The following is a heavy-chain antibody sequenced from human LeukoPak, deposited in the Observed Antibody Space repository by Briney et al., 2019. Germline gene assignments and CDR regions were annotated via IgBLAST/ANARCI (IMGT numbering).Heavy chain of an antibody. CDR2: ISSSSSYT. V-gene: IGHV3-11*06. Sequence: PGGSLRLSCAASGFTFSDYYMSWIRQAPGKGLEWVSYISSSSSYTNYADPVKGRFTISRDNAKNSLYLQMNSLRAEDTAVYYCARGGYNWNDGAFDIWGQGTMVTVSS. CDR3: ARGGYNWNDGAFDI. D-gene: IGHD1-20*01. CDR1: GFTFSDYY. J-gene: IGHJ3*02.